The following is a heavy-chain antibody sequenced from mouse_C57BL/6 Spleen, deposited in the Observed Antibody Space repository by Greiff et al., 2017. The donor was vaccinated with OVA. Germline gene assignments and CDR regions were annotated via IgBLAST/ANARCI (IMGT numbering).Heavy chain of an antibody. V-gene: IGHV1-54*01. CDR3: ARAGTVVAPFDY. CDR1: GYAFTNYL. D-gene: IGHD1-1*01. Sequence: VQLQESGAELVRPGTSVKVSCKASGYAFTNYLIEWVKQRPGQGLEWIGVINPGSGGTNYNEKFKGKATLTADKSSSTAYMQLSSLTSEDSAVYFCARAGTVVAPFDYWGQGTTLTVSS. J-gene: IGHJ2*01. CDR2: INPGSGGT.